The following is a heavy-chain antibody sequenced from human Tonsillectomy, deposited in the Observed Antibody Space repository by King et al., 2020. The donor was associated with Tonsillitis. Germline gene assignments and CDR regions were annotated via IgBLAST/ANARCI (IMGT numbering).Heavy chain of an antibody. D-gene: IGHD3-22*01. Sequence: VQLVESGADIKKPGASVKVSCKASGYTFASYGLTWVRQAPGQGLEWVGWVSAYNGNTNYAQKLQGRVTMTTDTSTSTAYMELTSLTSDDTAVYYCARGPSNYYDSSSYFENWGQGTLVTVSS. CDR3: ARGPSNYYDSSSYFEN. CDR1: GYTFASYG. V-gene: IGHV1-18*04. CDR2: VSAYNGNT. J-gene: IGHJ4*02.